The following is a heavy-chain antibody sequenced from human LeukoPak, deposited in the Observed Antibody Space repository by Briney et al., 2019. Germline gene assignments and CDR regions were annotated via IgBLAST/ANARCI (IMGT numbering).Heavy chain of an antibody. CDR2: INPSAGST. J-gene: IGHJ4*02. V-gene: IGHV1-46*01. D-gene: IGHD2-21*02. Sequence: ASVKVSCKTSGYTFTSCYMHWVRQAPGQGLEWMGMINPSAGSTRYAQKFQGRVTMTTDTSTSTVYMELSSLRSEDTAVYYCARGGCGDSAAPFDDWGQGTPVPVSS. CDR3: ARGGCGDSAAPFDD. CDR1: GYTFTSCY.